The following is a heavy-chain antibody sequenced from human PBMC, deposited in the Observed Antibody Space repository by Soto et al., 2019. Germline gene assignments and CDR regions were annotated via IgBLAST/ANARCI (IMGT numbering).Heavy chain of an antibody. Sequence: QVQLVQSGAEVKKPGSSVKVSCKASGGTFSSYAISWVRQAPGQGLEWMGGIIPIFGTANYAQKFQGRVTITADESTSTAYMELSSLRSEDTAVYYCARVAGVRYYDSSAKGYYFDYWGQGTLVTVSS. D-gene: IGHD3-22*01. CDR2: IIPIFGTA. CDR3: ARVAGVRYYDSSAKGYYFDY. CDR1: GGTFSSYA. J-gene: IGHJ4*02. V-gene: IGHV1-69*01.